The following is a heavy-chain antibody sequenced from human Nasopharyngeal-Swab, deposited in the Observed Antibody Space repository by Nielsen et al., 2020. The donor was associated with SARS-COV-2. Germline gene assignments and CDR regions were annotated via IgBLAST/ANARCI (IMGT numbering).Heavy chain of an antibody. J-gene: IGHJ4*02. Sequence: VRQAPGKGLEWVAVVSYDGRHKSYADSVKGRFTVSRDNSKNTMYLQMSSLRAEDTAIYYCAKDKKARGDSSSWTTDYWGQGTLVTVSS. CDR3: AKDKKARGDSSSWTTDY. V-gene: IGHV3-30*18. CDR2: VSYDGRHK. D-gene: IGHD6-13*01.